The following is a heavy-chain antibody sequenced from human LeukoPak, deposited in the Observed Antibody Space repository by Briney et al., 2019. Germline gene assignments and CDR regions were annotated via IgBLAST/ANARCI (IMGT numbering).Heavy chain of an antibody. CDR2: ISSGSSTS. Sequence: GGSLRLSCVDSGFTFSNYSINGVRQAPGKRLEWVSYISSGSSTSYYADSVKGRFTISRDNAKNSLYLQMNSLRGEDTAVYYCARDLGILGYWGQGTLVTVSS. CDR1: GFTFSNYS. J-gene: IGHJ4*02. CDR3: ARDLGILGY. V-gene: IGHV3-48*01. D-gene: IGHD1-14*01.